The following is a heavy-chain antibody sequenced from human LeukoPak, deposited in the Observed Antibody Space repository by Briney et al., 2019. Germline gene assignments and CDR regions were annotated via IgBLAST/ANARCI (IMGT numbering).Heavy chain of an antibody. CDR2: IYSGGST. D-gene: IGHD5-18*01. J-gene: IGHJ4*02. V-gene: IGHV3-53*01. CDR1: GFTVSSNY. Sequence: GSLRLSCAASGFTVSSNYMSWVRQAPGKGLEWVSVIYSGGSTYYADSVKGRFTISRDNSKNTLYLQMNSLRAEDTAVYYCARDHQRGYSYAWDYRGQGTLVTVSS. CDR3: ARDHQRGYSYAWDY.